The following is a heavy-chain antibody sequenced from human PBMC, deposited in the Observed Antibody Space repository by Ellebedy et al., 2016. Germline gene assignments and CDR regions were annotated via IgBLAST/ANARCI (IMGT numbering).Heavy chain of an antibody. Sequence: GGSLRLXXAASGFTFSTYSMNWVRQAPGKGLEWVSSISSTSNYIYYADSVKGRFTISRDNAKNSLYLQMNSLRAEDTAVYYCARVPGDRWGQGTLVTVSS. CDR1: GFTFSTYS. D-gene: IGHD3-22*01. J-gene: IGHJ4*02. V-gene: IGHV3-21*01. CDR2: ISSTSNYI. CDR3: ARVPGDR.